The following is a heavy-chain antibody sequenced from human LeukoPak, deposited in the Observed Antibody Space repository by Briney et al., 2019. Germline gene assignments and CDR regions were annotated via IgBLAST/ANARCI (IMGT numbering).Heavy chain of an antibody. V-gene: IGHV3-30*06. CDR2: ISHDGSNI. D-gene: IGHD2-2*02. CDR1: GFTFSSYG. Sequence: GRSLRLSCAASGFTFSSYGMHWVRQAPGKGLEWVAFISHDGSNIYYEDSVKGRLTISRDNSKNTLYLQMNSLRAEDTAVYYCAREECSSSSCYTFDHWGQGTLVTVSS. J-gene: IGHJ4*02. CDR3: AREECSSSSCYTFDH.